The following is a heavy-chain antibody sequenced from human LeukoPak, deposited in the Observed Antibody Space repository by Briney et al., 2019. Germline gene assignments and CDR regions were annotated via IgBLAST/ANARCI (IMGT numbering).Heavy chain of an antibody. J-gene: IGHJ4*02. CDR2: INPNSGGT. D-gene: IGHD2-2*01. CDR3: PRDLTGCDDRSPFDY. Sequence: ASVKVSCKASGYTFTGYYMHWVRQAPGQGLECMGWINPNSGGTNYAQKLQGRVTMTRDTSISTAYMELSRARYDDTPVYYCPRDLTGCDDRSPFDYWGQGNLVTVSS. CDR1: GYTFTGYY. V-gene: IGHV1-2*02.